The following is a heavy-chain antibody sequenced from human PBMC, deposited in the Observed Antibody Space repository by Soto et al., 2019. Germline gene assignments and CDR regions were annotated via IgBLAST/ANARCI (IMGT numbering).Heavy chain of an antibody. V-gene: IGHV1-2*04. CDR1: GYTFTGYY. D-gene: IGHD4-17*01. CDR3: ARAGTTAYNWFDP. J-gene: IGHJ5*02. Sequence: ASVKVSCKASGYTFTGYYMHWVRQAPGQGLEWMGWINPNSGGTNYAQKFQGWVTMTRDTSISTAYMELSRLRSDDTAVYYCARAGTTAYNWFDPWGQGTLVTVS. CDR2: INPNSGGT.